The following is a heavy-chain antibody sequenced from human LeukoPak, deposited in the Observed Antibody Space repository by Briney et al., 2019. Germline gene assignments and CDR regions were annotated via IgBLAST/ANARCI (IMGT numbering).Heavy chain of an antibody. CDR3: ARLLRYFDWPIDY. D-gene: IGHD3-9*01. Sequence: SETLSLTCAVYGGSFSGYYWSWIRQPPGKGLEWIGEINHSGSTNYNPSLKSRVTISVDTSKNQFSLKLSSVTAADTAVYYCARLLRYFDWPIDYWGQGTLVTVSS. V-gene: IGHV4-34*01. CDR1: GGSFSGYY. J-gene: IGHJ4*02. CDR2: INHSGST.